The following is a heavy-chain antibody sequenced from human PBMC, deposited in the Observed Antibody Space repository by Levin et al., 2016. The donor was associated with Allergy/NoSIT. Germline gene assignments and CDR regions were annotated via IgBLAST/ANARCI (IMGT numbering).Heavy chain of an antibody. J-gene: IGHJ4*02. D-gene: IGHD3-22*01. CDR3: AKLPLTMIVVVIFDY. V-gene: IGHV3-23*01. CDR2: ISGSGGST. Sequence: WIRQPPGKGLEWVSAISGSGGSTYYADSVKGRFTISRDNSKNTLYLQMNSLRAEDTAVYYCAKLPLTMIVVVIFDYWGQGTLVTVSS.